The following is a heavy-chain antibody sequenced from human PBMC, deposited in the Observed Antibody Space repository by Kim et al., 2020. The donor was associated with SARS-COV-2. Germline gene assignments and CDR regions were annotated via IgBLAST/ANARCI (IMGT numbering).Heavy chain of an antibody. J-gene: IGHJ4*02. Sequence: NPTITSRVTISVYTSKKQFSLKLSSVTAEDTAVYYCARHASYNWNDYFDYWGQGALGTVSS. V-gene: IGHV4-39*01. CDR3: ARHASYNWNDYFDY. D-gene: IGHD1-1*01.